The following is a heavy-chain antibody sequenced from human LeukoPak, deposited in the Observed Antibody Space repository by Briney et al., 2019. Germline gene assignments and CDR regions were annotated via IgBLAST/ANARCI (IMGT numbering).Heavy chain of an antibody. V-gene: IGHV1-69*05. Sequence: ASVKVSCKASGGTFSSYAISWVRQAPGQGLEWMGRIITIFGTANYAQKFQGRVTITTDESTSTAYMELSSLRSEDTAVYYCARDKLGTVAGNINWFDPWGQGTLVTVSS. CDR3: ARDKLGTVAGNINWFDP. J-gene: IGHJ5*02. D-gene: IGHD6-19*01. CDR1: GGTFSSYA. CDR2: IITIFGTA.